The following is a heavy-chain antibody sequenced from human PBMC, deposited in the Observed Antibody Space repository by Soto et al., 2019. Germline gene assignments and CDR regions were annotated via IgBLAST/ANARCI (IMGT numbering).Heavy chain of an antibody. J-gene: IGHJ5*02. D-gene: IGHD2-15*01. CDR3: ARDVWCSGGSCYSPNWFDP. V-gene: IGHV3-66*01. CDR2: IYSGGST. CDR1: GFTVSSNY. Sequence: GGSLRLSCAASGFTVSSNYMSWVRQAPGKGLEWVSVIYSGGSTYYADSVKGRFTISRDNSKNTLYLQMNSLRAEDTAVYYCARDVWCSGGSCYSPNWFDPWGQGTLVTVSS.